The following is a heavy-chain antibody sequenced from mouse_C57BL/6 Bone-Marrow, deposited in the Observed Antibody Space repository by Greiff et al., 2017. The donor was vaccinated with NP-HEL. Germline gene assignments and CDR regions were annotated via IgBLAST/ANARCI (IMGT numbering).Heavy chain of an antibody. CDR3: AREDYGHWYFDV. V-gene: IGHV1-63*01. Sequence: QVQLQQSGAELVRPGTSVKIAFQASASPFTNYWIGWAKQRPGHGLEWIGDIYPGGGYTNYNEKFKGKATLTADKSSSTAYMQFSSLTSEDSAIYYCAREDYGHWYFDVGGTGTTVTV. CDR2: IYPGGGYT. D-gene: IGHD1-1*02. CDR1: ASPFTNYW. J-gene: IGHJ1*03.